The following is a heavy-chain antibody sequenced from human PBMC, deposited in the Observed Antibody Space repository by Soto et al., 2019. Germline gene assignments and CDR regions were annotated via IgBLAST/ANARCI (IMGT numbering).Heavy chain of an antibody. CDR3: ASQGLYYYGLDV. J-gene: IGHJ6*02. V-gene: IGHV3-74*01. CDR1: GFPFSTYW. Sequence: GESLKISCAASGFPFSTYWMHWVRQAPGKGPVWVSRINNDGSTTSYAASVKGRFTIPRDNAKNTLYLHMNSLRAEDKAVYYCASQGLYYYGLDVWGQGTTVTVSS. CDR2: INNDGSTT.